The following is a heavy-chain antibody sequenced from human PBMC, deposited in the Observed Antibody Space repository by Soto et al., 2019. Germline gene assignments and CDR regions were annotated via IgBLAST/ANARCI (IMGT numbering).Heavy chain of an antibody. CDR2: IYPGDSDT. J-gene: IGHJ3*02. Sequence: GESLKISCKGSGYSFTSYWIGWVRQMPGKGLEWMGIIYPGDSDTRYSPSFQGQVTISADKSISTAYLQWSSLKASDTAMYYCARHWVWDSSSSDAFDIWGQGTMVTVSS. D-gene: IGHD6-6*01. CDR3: ARHWVWDSSSSDAFDI. V-gene: IGHV5-51*01. CDR1: GYSFTSYW.